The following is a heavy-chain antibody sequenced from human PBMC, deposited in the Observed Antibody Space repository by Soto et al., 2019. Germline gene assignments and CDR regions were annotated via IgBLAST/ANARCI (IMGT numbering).Heavy chain of an antibody. V-gene: IGHV3-30*18. D-gene: IGHD2-15*01. CDR2: ISYDGSNK. J-gene: IGHJ4*02. CDR3: AKDSDIVVVVAGHPPLHX. Sequence: GGSLRLSCAASGFTFSSYGMHWVRQAPGKGLEWVSFISYDGSNKYYGYSVKVRFTISRDNSKNTLYLQMNSLRAEDTPVYYCAKDSDIVVVVAGHPPLHXWGQVTLLTVSX. CDR1: GFTFSSYG.